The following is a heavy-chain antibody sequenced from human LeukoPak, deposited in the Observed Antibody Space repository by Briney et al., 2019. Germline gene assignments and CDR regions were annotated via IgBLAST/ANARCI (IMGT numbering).Heavy chain of an antibody. V-gene: IGHV4-4*07. CDR2: IYTSGST. Sequence: SETLSLTCTVSGGSISSYYWSWIRQPAGKGLEWIGRIYTSGSTNYNPSLKSRVTISVDTSKNQFSLKLSSVTAADTAVYYCARGPSPRYCSSTGCYHWFDPWGQGTLVTVSS. J-gene: IGHJ5*02. CDR1: GGSISSYY. CDR3: ARGPSPRYCSSTGCYHWFDP. D-gene: IGHD2-2*01.